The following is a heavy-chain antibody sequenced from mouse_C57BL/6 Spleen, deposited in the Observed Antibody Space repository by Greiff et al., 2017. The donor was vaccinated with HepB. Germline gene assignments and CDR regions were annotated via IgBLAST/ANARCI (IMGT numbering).Heavy chain of an antibody. CDR1: GYTFTDYE. Sequence: QVQLKESGAELVRPGASVTLSCKASGYTFTDYEMHWVKQTPVHGLEWIGAIDPETGGTAYNQKFKGKAILTADKSSSTAYMELRSLTSEDSAVYYCTRSGIYDYRAYWGQGTLVTVSA. CDR2: IDPETGGT. V-gene: IGHV1-15*01. D-gene: IGHD2-4*01. CDR3: TRSGIYDYRAY. J-gene: IGHJ3*01.